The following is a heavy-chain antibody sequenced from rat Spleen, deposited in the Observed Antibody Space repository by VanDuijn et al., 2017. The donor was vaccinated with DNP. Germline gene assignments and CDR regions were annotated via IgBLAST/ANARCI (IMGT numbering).Heavy chain of an antibody. V-gene: IGHV5S10*01. D-gene: IGHD4-3*01. CDR1: GFTFSDYN. Sequence: EVQLVESGGGLVQPGRSLKLSCAASGFTFSDYNMAWVRQAPKKGLEWVATIIYDGSRTYYRDSVKGRFTISRDNAKSTLYLQMDSLRSEDTATYYCATQFGGYVMDAWGQGASVTVSS. CDR3: ATQFGGYVMDA. CDR2: IIYDGSRT. J-gene: IGHJ4*01.